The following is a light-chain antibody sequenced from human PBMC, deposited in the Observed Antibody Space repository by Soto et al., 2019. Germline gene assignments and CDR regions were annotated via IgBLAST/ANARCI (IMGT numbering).Light chain of an antibody. Sequence: DIQLTQSPSFLSASVGERVTITYRASQGFSSYLAWYRQKPGKDPKLLIYAASILQSGVPSRFSGSGSGTEFTHAISSLQPEDFATYYCQQLNSYPRTFGRGTEVEIK. V-gene: IGKV1-9*01. CDR1: QGFSSY. CDR3: QQLNSYPRT. CDR2: AAS. J-gene: IGKJ1*01.